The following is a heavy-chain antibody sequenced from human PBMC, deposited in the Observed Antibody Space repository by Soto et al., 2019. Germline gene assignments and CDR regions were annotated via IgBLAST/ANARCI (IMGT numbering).Heavy chain of an antibody. CDR2: INAGNGNT. CDR3: ARAKTGMYDGMDV. J-gene: IGHJ6*02. CDR1: GYTFTSYA. V-gene: IGHV1-3*01. Sequence: GASVKVSCKASGYTFTSYAMHRARQAPGHRLEWMGWINAGNGNTKYSQKFQGRVTITRDTSASTAYMELSSLRSDDTAVYYCARAKTGMYDGMDVWGQGTTVTASS.